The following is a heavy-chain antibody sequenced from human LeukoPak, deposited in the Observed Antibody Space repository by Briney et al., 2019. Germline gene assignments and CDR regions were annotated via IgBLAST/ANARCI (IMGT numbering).Heavy chain of an antibody. CDR1: GFTFSSYA. V-gene: IGHV3-23*01. D-gene: IGHD4-17*01. CDR3: AKGHTGPDYGDYKY. Sequence: GGSLRLSCAASGFTFSSYAMSWVRQAPGKGLEWVSAISGSGGSTYYADSVKGRFTISRDNSKNTLYLQMNSLRAEDTAVYYCAKGHTGPDYGDYKYWGQGTLVTVSS. J-gene: IGHJ4*02. CDR2: ISGSGGST.